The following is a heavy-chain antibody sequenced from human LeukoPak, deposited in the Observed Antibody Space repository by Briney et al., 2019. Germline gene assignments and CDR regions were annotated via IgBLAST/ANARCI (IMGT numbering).Heavy chain of an antibody. CDR1: GGSFSGYY. CDR3: ARGSPVRYFDWLPKVFDY. CDR2: ISHSGST. D-gene: IGHD3-9*01. V-gene: IGHV4-34*01. Sequence: SETLSLTCALYGGSFSGYYWSWIPQPPGKGLEWIGEISHSGSTNDNPSLKSPVTISVDTSKSQFSLTLSSVTAADTAVYYCARGSPVRYFDWLPKVFDYWGQGTLVTVSS. J-gene: IGHJ4*02.